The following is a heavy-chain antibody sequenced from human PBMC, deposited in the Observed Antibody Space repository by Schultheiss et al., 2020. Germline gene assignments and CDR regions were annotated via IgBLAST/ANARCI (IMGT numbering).Heavy chain of an antibody. Sequence: GESLKISCAASGFTFSSYAMHWVRQAPGKGLEWVAVISYDGSNKYYADSVKGRFTISRDNAKNTLYLEMNSLRAEDTAVYYCTSRRTWFDPWGQGTMVTVSS. V-gene: IGHV3-30*04. J-gene: IGHJ5*02. CDR1: GFTFSSYA. CDR3: TSRRTWFDP. CDR2: ISYDGSNK.